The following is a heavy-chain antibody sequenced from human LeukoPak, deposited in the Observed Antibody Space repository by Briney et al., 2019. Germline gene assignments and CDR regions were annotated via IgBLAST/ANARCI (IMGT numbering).Heavy chain of an antibody. J-gene: IGHJ3*02. D-gene: IGHD3-22*01. CDR3: ARRWSDSSGYYLDAFDI. Sequence: SETLSLTCAVSGYSISSGYYWGWIRQPPGKGLEWIGSINHSGSTYYNPSLKSRVTISVDTSKNQFSLKLSSVTAADTAVYYCARRWSDSSGYYLDAFDIWGQGTMVTVSS. V-gene: IGHV4-38-2*01. CDR1: GYSISSGYY. CDR2: INHSGST.